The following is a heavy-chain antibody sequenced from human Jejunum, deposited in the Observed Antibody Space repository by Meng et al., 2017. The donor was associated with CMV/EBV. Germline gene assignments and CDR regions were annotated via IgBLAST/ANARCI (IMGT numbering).Heavy chain of an antibody. J-gene: IGHJ4*02. V-gene: IGHV3-30*02. CDR2: SRFDGNDK. Sequence: SGFIFGADSMHWVRQTPVKGLGWVAFSRFDGNDKRYVDSVKGRFTVSRDNSKDTVYLEMNSLRLEDTAIYYCAKDFYSDFLGEVFDYWGQGTLVTVSS. CDR1: GFIFGADS. CDR3: AKDFYSDFLGEVFDY. D-gene: IGHD2-15*01.